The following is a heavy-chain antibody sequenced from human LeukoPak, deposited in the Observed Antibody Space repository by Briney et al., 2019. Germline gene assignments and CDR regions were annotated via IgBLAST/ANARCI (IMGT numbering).Heavy chain of an antibody. CDR3: ARGSGWPYYFDY. CDR2: IYYSGST. D-gene: IGHD6-19*01. V-gene: IGHV4-59*01. Sequence: SETLSLTCTVSGGSISSYYWSWIRQPPGKGLEWIGYIYYSGSTNYNPSLKSRVTISVDTSKNQFSLKLSSVTAADTAVYYCARGSGWPYYFDYWGQGTLVIVSS. J-gene: IGHJ4*02. CDR1: GGSISSYY.